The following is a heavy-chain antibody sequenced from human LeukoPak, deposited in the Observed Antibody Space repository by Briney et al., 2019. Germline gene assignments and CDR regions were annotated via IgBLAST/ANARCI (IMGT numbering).Heavy chain of an antibody. J-gene: IGHJ4*02. CDR3: ARHNLMYAADY. Sequence: SETLSLTCTASGGSISSSSYYWGGIRQPPGKGLEWIGSIYYSGSTYYNPSLKSRVTISVDTSKNQFSLKLSSVTAADTAVYYCARHNLMYAADYWGQGTLVTVSS. CDR2: IYYSGST. V-gene: IGHV4-39*01. D-gene: IGHD2-8*01. CDR1: GGSISSSSYY.